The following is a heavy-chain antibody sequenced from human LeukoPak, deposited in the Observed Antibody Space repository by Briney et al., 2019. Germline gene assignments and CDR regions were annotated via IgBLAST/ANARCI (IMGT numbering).Heavy chain of an antibody. J-gene: IGHJ4*02. CDR3: AKDRSIGTYYTFDS. CDR2: IKLDGSEK. D-gene: IGHD1-26*01. Sequence: GGSLRLSCAASGFTFSSYWMSWVRQAPGKGLEWVATIKLDGSEKYYVDSVKGRFTISRDNSKNTLYLQMSSLTAKDTAVYYCAKDRSIGTYYTFDSWGQGTLVAVSS. V-gene: IGHV3-7*03. CDR1: GFTFSSYW.